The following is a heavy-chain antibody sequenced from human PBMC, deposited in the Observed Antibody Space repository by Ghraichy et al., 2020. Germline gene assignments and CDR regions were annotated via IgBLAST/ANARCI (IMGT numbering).Heavy chain of an antibody. Sequence: SETLSLTCTVSGGSMKRGSYYWSWIRQPAGKGLEWIGHMYVTGSTTYNPSLKSRVTISVDKSRNQFSLKLSSVTAADTAVYYCARGVLTLSLPGPWFDPWGQGTLVTVSS. CDR2: MYVTGST. D-gene: IGHD4/OR15-4a*01. V-gene: IGHV4-61*09. J-gene: IGHJ5*02. CDR3: ARGVLTLSLPGPWFDP. CDR1: GGSMKRGSYY.